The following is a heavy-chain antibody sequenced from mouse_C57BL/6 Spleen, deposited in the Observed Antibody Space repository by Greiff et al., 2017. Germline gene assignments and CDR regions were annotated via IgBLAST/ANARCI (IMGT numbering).Heavy chain of an antibody. D-gene: IGHD2-4*01. Sequence: QVQLKQPGAELVMPGASVKLSCKASGYTFTSYWMHWVKQRPGQGLEWIGEIDPSDSYTNYNQKFKGKSTLTVDKSSSTAYMQLSSLTSEDSAVYYCARGRLRREYYFDYWGQGTTLTVSS. CDR3: ARGRLRREYYFDY. CDR2: IDPSDSYT. V-gene: IGHV1-69*01. CDR1: GYTFTSYW. J-gene: IGHJ2*01.